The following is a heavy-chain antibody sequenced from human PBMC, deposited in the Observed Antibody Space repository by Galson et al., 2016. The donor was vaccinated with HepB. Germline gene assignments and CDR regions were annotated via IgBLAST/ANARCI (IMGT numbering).Heavy chain of an antibody. J-gene: IGHJ6*01. V-gene: IGHV3-21*06. CDR1: GFTSSSDS. CDR2: IISSSNYK. Sequence: SLRLSCAASGFTSSSDSMNWVRQAPGKGLEWVSSIISSSNYKYYADSVKGRFTISRDNAKNSLYLQMNSLRAEDTAVYFCARVYYYNYYAMDVWGQGTTVTVSS. CDR3: ARVYYYNYYAMDV.